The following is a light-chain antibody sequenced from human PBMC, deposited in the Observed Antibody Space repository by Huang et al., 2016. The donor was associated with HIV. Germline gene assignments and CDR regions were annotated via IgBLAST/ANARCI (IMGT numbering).Light chain of an antibody. CDR1: QSFSSSY. Sequence: EIVLTQSPAPLPFSPGEGATLSCRASQSFSSSYLAWYQQKPGQAPGLLIYGASSRATGIPDRFSGSGSGTDFTLTINRLEPEDFAVYYCQQYGSSPPWTFGQGTKVEIK. CDR2: GAS. V-gene: IGKV3-20*01. J-gene: IGKJ1*01. CDR3: QQYGSSPPWT.